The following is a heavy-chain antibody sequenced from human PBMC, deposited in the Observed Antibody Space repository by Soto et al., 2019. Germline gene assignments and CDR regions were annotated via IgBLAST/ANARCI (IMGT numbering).Heavy chain of an antibody. CDR1: GGTFSSYT. J-gene: IGHJ4*02. V-gene: IGHV1-69*08. D-gene: IGHD4-17*01. CDR3: ARDRGDGDYYFDY. CDR2: IIPILGIA. Sequence: QVQLVQSGAEVKKPGSSVKVSCKASGGTFSSYTISWVRQAPGQGLEWMGRIIPILGIANYAQKFQGRVTITADKSTSTAYMELSSLRSEDTAVYYCARDRGDGDYYFDYGGQGTLVTVSS.